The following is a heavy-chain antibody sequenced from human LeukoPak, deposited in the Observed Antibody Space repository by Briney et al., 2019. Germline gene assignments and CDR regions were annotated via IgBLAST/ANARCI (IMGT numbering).Heavy chain of an antibody. CDR2: IRSKAYGGTT. Sequence: GRSLRLSCTASGFTFGDYAMSWVRQAPGKGLEWVGFIRSKAYGGTTEYAASVKGRFTISRDDSKSIAYLQMNSLKTEDTAVYYCTTDEAARGFDYWGQGTLVTVSS. CDR1: GFTFGDYA. D-gene: IGHD6-6*01. J-gene: IGHJ4*02. CDR3: TTDEAARGFDY. V-gene: IGHV3-49*04.